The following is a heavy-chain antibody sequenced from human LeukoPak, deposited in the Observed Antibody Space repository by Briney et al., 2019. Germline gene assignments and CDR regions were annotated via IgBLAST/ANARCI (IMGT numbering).Heavy chain of an antibody. CDR1: GFTFNSYW. V-gene: IGHV3-7*04. Sequence: PGGSLRLSCTASGFTFNSYWMNWVRQAPGKGLEWVANIKQDGSEKYYVDSVKGRFTISRDNAKKSLYLQLNSLRAEDTAVYYCARETEMANLDYWGQGTLVTVSS. CDR2: IKQDGSEK. D-gene: IGHD5-24*01. J-gene: IGHJ4*02. CDR3: ARETEMANLDY.